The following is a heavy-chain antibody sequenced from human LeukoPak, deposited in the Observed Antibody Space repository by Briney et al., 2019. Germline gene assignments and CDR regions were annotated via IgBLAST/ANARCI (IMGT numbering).Heavy chain of an antibody. Sequence: GGSLRLSCAASGFTLSGSPILWVRQASGKGLEWVGRIRSKADNYATAYAASVQGRCTISRDDSKSTAYLQLNSLKTEDTAVYYCTQSNYWGQGALVTVSS. V-gene: IGHV3-73*01. CDR3: TQSNY. J-gene: IGHJ4*02. CDR1: GFTLSGSP. CDR2: IRSKADNYAT.